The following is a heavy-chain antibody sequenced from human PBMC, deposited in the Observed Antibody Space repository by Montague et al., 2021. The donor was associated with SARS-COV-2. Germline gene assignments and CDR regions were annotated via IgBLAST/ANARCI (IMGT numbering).Heavy chain of an antibody. V-gene: IGHV4-59*01. D-gene: IGHD2-21*02. CDR2: IYHNGNT. J-gene: IGHJ6*02. CDR3: ARELLPPRTAIKTNFFGLDV. Sequence: SETLSLTCIVPGGFISSSYWSCILQPPGKELEWMGYIYHNGNTNYNPSPKSRLTITIDTSMNQLSLSLSSMTAADTAAYFCARELLPPRTAIKTNFFGLDVWGQGTPVIVSS. CDR1: GGFISSSY.